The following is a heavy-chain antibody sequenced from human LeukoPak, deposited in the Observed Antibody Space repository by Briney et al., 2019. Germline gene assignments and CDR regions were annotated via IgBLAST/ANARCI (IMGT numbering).Heavy chain of an antibody. V-gene: IGHV3-64*01. Sequence: PGGSLRLSCAASGFTFSSYAMHWVRQAPGKGLEYVSAISSNGGSTYYANSVKGRFTISRDNSKNTLYLQMGSLRAEDMAVYYCARDLFSWFGELGSAFDIWGQGTMVTVSS. D-gene: IGHD3-10*01. CDR2: ISSNGGST. J-gene: IGHJ3*02. CDR1: GFTFSSYA. CDR3: ARDLFSWFGELGSAFDI.